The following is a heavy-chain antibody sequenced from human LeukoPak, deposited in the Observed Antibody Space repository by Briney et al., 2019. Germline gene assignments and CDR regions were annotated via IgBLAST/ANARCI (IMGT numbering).Heavy chain of an antibody. CDR2: INPSGGST. CDR1: GYTFTSYY. J-gene: IGHJ4*02. CDR3: ARNNVGSSGWTGLGF. Sequence: ASVKVSCKASGYTFTSYYMHWVRQAPGQGLEWMGIINPSGGSTSYAQKFQGRVTMTRDTSTSTVYMDLSSLRSEDTAIYFCARNNVGSSGWTGLGFWGQGTLVTVSS. D-gene: IGHD6-19*01. V-gene: IGHV1-46*01.